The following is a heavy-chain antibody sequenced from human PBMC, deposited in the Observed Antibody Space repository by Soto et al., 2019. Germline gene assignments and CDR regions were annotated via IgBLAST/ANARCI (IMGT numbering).Heavy chain of an antibody. Sequence: QVQLVQSGAEMKKPGSSVKVSCQSSGGTFNTYAMNWVRKAPGQGPEWMGDISPMFGAANYAPKFQDRVTITADESTGTSYMQLSSLTSEDTALYFCAREVQVHTPAFVYWGQGTLVTVSS. V-gene: IGHV1-69*19. D-gene: IGHD3-10*01. CDR3: AREVQVHTPAFVY. CDR1: GGTFNTYA. J-gene: IGHJ4*02. CDR2: ISPMFGAA.